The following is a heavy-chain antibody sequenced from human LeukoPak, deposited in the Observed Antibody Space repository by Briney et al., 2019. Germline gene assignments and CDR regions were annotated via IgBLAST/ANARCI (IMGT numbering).Heavy chain of an antibody. CDR1: GGSISSGSYY. CDR2: IYTSGST. Sequence: SETLSLTCTVSGGSISSGSYYWSWIRQPAGKGLEWIGRIYTSGSTNYNPSLKSRVTISVDTSKNQFSLKLSSVTAADTAVYYCARDRELGILDYWGQGTLVTVSS. V-gene: IGHV4-61*02. D-gene: IGHD7-27*01. CDR3: ARDRELGILDY. J-gene: IGHJ4*02.